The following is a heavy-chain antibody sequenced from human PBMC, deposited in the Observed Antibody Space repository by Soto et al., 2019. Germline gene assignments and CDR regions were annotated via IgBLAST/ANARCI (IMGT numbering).Heavy chain of an antibody. D-gene: IGHD6-19*01. V-gene: IGHV1-3*01. CDR3: ARGVAGPIHWFKP. Sequence: GASVKVSCKASGYTFTSYAMHWVRQAPGQRLEWMGWIKAGNGATKYSQTFQGRVTITRDTYARTAYMEMSSLRSKDTAVYYCARGVAGPIHWFKPWGQGTLVTVSS. CDR2: IKAGNGAT. CDR1: GYTFTSYA. J-gene: IGHJ5*02.